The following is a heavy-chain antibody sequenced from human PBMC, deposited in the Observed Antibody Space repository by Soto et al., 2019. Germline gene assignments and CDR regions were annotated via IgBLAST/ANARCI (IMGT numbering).Heavy chain of an antibody. CDR2: IYYSGST. CDR1: GGSISSYY. Sequence: SETLSLTCTVSGGSISSYYWSWVRQPPGKGLEWIGYIYYSGSTNYNTSLKSRVTIPVDTSKNQVSLKRSSVTAADTAVYYCARDCVLRFLEWYYHYYYGMDVWGQGTTVTVSS. D-gene: IGHD3-3*01. J-gene: IGHJ6*02. CDR3: ARDCVLRFLEWYYHYYYGMDV. V-gene: IGHV4-59*01.